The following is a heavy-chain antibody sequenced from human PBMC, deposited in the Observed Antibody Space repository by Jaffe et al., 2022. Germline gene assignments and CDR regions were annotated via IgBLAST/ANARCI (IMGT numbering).Heavy chain of an antibody. CDR3: ARGGHYYDSSGYFPVADPFDY. V-gene: IGHV3-48*03. CDR1: GFTFSSYE. CDR2: ISSSGSTI. D-gene: IGHD3-22*01. Sequence: EVQLVESGGGLVQPGGSLRLSCAASGFTFSSYEMNWVRQAPGKGLEWVSYISSSGSTIYYADSVKGRFTISRDNAKNSLYLQMNSLRAEDTAVYYCARGGHYYDSSGYFPVADPFDYWGQGTLVTVSS. J-gene: IGHJ4*02.